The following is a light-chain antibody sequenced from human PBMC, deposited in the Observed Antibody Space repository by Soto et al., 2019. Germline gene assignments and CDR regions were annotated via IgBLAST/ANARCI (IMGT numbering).Light chain of an antibody. Sequence: DIQMTQSPSTLSGSVGDRVTITCRASQTISSWLAWYQQRPGKAPKLLIYKASTLKGGVPSRFSGSGSGTEFTPTISSLQPDDFATYYCQHYNSYSEAFGQGTKVDI. CDR3: QHYNSYSEA. J-gene: IGKJ1*01. CDR1: QTISSW. CDR2: KAS. V-gene: IGKV1-5*03.